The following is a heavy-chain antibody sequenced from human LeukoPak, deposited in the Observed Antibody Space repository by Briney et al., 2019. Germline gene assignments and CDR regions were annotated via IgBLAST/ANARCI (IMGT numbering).Heavy chain of an antibody. D-gene: IGHD3-10*01. V-gene: IGHV3-7*03. CDR1: GFTFSNYW. CDR3: ARDSLSQYGSGSYWGFDY. Sequence: GGSLRLSCAASGFTFSNYWMSWVRQAPGKGPEWVGDIKTDGSDKYYVGSVKGRFTISRDNAKNSLYLQMNSLRAEDTAVYYCARDSLSQYGSGSYWGFDYWGQGILVTVSS. CDR2: IKTDGSDK. J-gene: IGHJ4*02.